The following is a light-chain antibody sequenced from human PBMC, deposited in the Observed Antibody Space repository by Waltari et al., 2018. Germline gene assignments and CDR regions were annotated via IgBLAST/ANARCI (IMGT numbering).Light chain of an antibody. V-gene: IGLV1-44*01. CDR3: AAWDDGLNGWV. CDR2: TNS. J-gene: IGLJ3*02. CDR1: GSNIGSNT. Sequence: QSVLTQPPSASGSPGQRVTISRQGSGSNIGSNTVTWDQQFPGAAPQLLIYTNSQRACVVPVRFSGSKSGTAGYLAISGLQSEDGANYYCAAWDDGLNGWVFGGRTKLTVL.